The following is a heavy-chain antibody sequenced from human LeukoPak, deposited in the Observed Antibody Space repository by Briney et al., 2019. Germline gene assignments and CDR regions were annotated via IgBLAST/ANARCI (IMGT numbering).Heavy chain of an antibody. J-gene: IGHJ4*02. D-gene: IGHD3-10*01. CDR3: AKDRFGGTAVPGYFDY. Sequence: PGGSLRLSCAASGFTFSSYTMSWVRQAPGKGLEWVSAISGSGGSTYYADSVKGRFTISRDNSKNTLYLQMNSLRAEDTAVYYCAKDRFGGTAVPGYFDYWGQGTLVTVSS. CDR2: ISGSGGST. V-gene: IGHV3-23*01. CDR1: GFTFSSYT.